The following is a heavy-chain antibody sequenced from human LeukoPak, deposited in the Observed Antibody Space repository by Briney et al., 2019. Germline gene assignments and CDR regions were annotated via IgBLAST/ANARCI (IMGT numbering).Heavy chain of an antibody. CDR2: INPNSGGT. Sequence: ASVKVSCKASGYTFTGYYMHWVRQAPGQGLEWMGWINPNSGGTNYAQKFQGRVTMTRDTSISTAYMKLSRLRSDDTAVYYCARGSGSYTPFDYWGQGTLVTVSS. CDR1: GYTFTGYY. CDR3: ARGSGSYTPFDY. J-gene: IGHJ4*02. D-gene: IGHD1-26*01. V-gene: IGHV1-2*02.